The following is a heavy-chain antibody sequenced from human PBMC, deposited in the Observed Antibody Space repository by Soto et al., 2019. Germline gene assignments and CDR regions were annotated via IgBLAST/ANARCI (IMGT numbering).Heavy chain of an antibody. D-gene: IGHD3-3*01. CDR1: GGSVNGYY. J-gene: IGHJ5*02. CDR3: ATRITVFGLLIPPFDP. CDR2: INHTGGT. Sequence: PSETLSLTCAVYGGSVNGYYWNWIRQPPGKGLEWIGEINHTGGTHYNPSLKSRVTMSVDTSKNQFSLTFSSVTAADTAIYYCATRITVFGLLIPPFDPWGQGTKVTVSS. V-gene: IGHV4-34*01.